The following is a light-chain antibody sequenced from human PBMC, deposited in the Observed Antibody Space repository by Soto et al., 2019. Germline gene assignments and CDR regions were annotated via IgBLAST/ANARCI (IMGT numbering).Light chain of an antibody. J-gene: IGKJ1*01. V-gene: IGKV1-39*01. Sequence: DIQMTQSPSSLSASVGDRVTITFRASQSISSYLNLYQQKPGKAPKLLIYAASSFQSGFPSIFSFSLSVADVILTISSMQPEDVAPDYSEDRDSPPRRFGQVPK. CDR3: EDRDSPPRR. CDR2: AAS. CDR1: QSISSY.